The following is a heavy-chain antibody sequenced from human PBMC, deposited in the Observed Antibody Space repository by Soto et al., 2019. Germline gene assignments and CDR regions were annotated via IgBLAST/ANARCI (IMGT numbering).Heavy chain of an antibody. CDR2: INHSGST. CDR3: ARGLTIFGVVLARPATRNWFDP. Sequence: SETLSLTCAVHGGSFSGYYWSWIRQPPGKGLEWIGEINHSGSTNYNPSLKSRVTISVDTSKNQFSLKLSSVTAADTAVYYCARGLTIFGVVLARPATRNWFDPWGQGTLVTVSS. V-gene: IGHV4-34*01. D-gene: IGHD3-3*01. CDR1: GGSFSGYY. J-gene: IGHJ5*02.